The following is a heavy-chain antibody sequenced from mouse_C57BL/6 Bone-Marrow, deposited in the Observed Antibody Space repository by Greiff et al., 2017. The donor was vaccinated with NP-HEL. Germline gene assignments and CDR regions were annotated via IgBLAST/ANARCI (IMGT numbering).Heavy chain of an antibody. CDR2: IYPGSGST. CDR3: ARPFISTVVIYFDY. D-gene: IGHD1-1*01. Sequence: QVQLQQPGAELVQPGASVKMSCKASGYTFTSYWITWVKQRPGQGLEWIGDIYPGSGSTNYNEKFKSKATLTVDTSSSTAYMQLSSLTSEDSAVYYWARPFISTVVIYFDYWGQGTTLTVSS. CDR1: GYTFTSYW. J-gene: IGHJ2*01. V-gene: IGHV1-55*01.